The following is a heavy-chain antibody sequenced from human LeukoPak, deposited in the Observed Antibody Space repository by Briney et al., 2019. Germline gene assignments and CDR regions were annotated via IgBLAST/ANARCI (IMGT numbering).Heavy chain of an antibody. Sequence: SETLSLTCTVSGGSISDYYWSWIRQPAEKGLEWIGRINFSGSTNYNPSLKSRVTMSVDTSKNQFSLKLNSVTAADTAVYYCARGGGIGNPNAFDIWGQGTMVTVSS. CDR2: INFSGST. V-gene: IGHV4-4*07. CDR3: ARGGGIGNPNAFDI. J-gene: IGHJ3*02. D-gene: IGHD1-1*01. CDR1: GGSISDYY.